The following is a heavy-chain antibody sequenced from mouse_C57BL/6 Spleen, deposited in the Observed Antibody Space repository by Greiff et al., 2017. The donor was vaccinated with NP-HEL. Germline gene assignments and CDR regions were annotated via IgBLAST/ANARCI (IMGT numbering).Heavy chain of an antibody. CDR3: ARGADSSGWFAY. J-gene: IGHJ3*01. CDR2: IDPSDSYT. D-gene: IGHD3-2*02. CDR1: GYTFTSYW. Sequence: QVQLQQPGAELVMPGASVKLSCKASGYTFTSYWMPWVKQRPGQGLEWIGEIDPSDSYTNYNQKFTGKSTWTVDKSSSTAYMQLSSLTSEDSAVYYCARGADSSGWFAYWGQGTLVTVAA. V-gene: IGHV1-69*01.